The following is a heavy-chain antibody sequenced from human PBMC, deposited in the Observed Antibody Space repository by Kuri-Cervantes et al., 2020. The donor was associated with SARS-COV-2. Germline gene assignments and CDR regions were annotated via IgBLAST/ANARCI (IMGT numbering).Heavy chain of an antibody. Sequence: ASVKVSCKASGYTFTSYYMHWVRQAPGQGLEWMGIINPSGGSTSYPQKFQGRVTMTRDTSTSTVYMELSSLRSEDTAVYYCARHSGDVGPPTDSGFNAFDIWGQGTMVTVSS. V-gene: IGHV1-46*01. D-gene: IGHD1-26*01. J-gene: IGHJ3*02. CDR1: GYTFTSYY. CDR3: ARHSGDVGPPTDSGFNAFDI. CDR2: INPSGGST.